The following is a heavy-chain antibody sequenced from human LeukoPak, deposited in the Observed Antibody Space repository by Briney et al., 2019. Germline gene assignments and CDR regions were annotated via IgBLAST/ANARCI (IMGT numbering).Heavy chain of an antibody. J-gene: IGHJ4*02. D-gene: IGHD6-19*01. V-gene: IGHV3-20*04. CDR1: GFTFSSYW. CDR3: ARGGGSGWYLLLVY. CDR2: INWNGGST. Sequence: GGSLRLSCAASGFTFSSYWMSWVRQAPGKGLEWVSGINWNGGSTGYADSVKGRFTISRDNAKNSLYLQMNSLRADDTALYYCARGGGSGWYLLLVYWGQGTLVTVSS.